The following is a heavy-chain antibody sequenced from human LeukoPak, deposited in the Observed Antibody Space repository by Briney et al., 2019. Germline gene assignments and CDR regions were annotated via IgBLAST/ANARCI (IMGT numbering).Heavy chain of an antibody. CDR3: ATGDRIVGATSRSFDY. Sequence: GGSLRLSCAASGFTFSSYSMNWVRQAPGKGLEWVSSISSSSSYIYYADSVKGRFTISRDNVKNSLYLQMNSLRAEDTAVYYCATGDRIVGATSRSFDYWGQGTLVTVSS. J-gene: IGHJ4*02. CDR2: ISSSSSYI. D-gene: IGHD1-26*01. V-gene: IGHV3-21*01. CDR1: GFTFSSYS.